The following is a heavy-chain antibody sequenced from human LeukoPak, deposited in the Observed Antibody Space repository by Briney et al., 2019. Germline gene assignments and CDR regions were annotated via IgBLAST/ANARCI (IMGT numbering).Heavy chain of an antibody. CDR1: GGSISSYY. D-gene: IGHD6-6*01. J-gene: IGHJ6*03. V-gene: IGHV4-59*01. CDR3: ARVLYSSSSDSYYYYMDV. Sequence: SETLSLTCTVSGGSISSYYWSWIRQPPGKGLEWIGYIYYSGSTNYNPSLKSRVTISVDTSKNQVSLKLSSVTAADTAVYYCARVLYSSSSDSYYYYMDVWGKGTTVTVSS. CDR2: IYYSGST.